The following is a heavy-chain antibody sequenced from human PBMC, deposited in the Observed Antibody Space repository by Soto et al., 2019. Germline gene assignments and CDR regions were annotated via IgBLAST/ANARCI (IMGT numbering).Heavy chain of an antibody. CDR1: GYTFTSYG. V-gene: IGHV1-18*01. Sequence: QVQLVQSGAEVKKPGASVKVSCKASGYTFTSYGISWVRQAPGQGLEWMGWISAYNGNTNYAQKLQGRVTMTTDTSTSTAYMEVRSLRSDDTAVYYGARGVDTAMMYYYGMDVWGQGSTVTVSS. J-gene: IGHJ6*02. CDR2: ISAYNGNT. D-gene: IGHD5-18*01. CDR3: ARGVDTAMMYYYGMDV.